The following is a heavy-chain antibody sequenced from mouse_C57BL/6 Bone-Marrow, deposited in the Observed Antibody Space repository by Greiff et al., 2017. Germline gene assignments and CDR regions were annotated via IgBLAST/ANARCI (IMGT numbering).Heavy chain of an antibody. V-gene: IGHV1-9*01. Sequence: VKLMESGAELMKPGASVKLSCKATGYTFTGYWIEWVKQRPGHGLEWIGEILPGSGSTNYTEKFKGKATFTADTSSNTAYMQLSGLTTEDSAIYYCAREDYYGSSYWYFDVWGTGTTVTVSS. CDR1: GYTFTGYW. D-gene: IGHD1-1*01. CDR2: ILPGSGST. CDR3: AREDYYGSSYWYFDV. J-gene: IGHJ1*03.